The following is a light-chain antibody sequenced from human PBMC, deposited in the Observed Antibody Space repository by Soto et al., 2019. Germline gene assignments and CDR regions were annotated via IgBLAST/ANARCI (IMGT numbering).Light chain of an antibody. CDR3: HQYGSSLGT. V-gene: IGKV3-20*01. J-gene: IGKJ2*01. CDR1: QSVTGTN. Sequence: IVLTQSPVTLSLSPGEGATLSCRASQSVTGTNLAWYQQRAGQAPRLLIYDAVRRATGIPDRFSGSGSGTDFTLTISRLEPEYFAVYYCHQYGSSLGTFGQGTKVEV. CDR2: DAV.